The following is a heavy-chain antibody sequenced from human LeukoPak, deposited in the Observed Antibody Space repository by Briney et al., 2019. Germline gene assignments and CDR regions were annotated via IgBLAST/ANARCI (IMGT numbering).Heavy chain of an antibody. Sequence: GGSLRLSCAATGLTFSNHAMTWVRQAPGKGLEWVSSISGDGATTFYADSVKGRFTMSRDNSKNTLYVQMDSLRAEDTAVYYCAKQGGGTHDYWGQGTLVTVS. CDR2: ISGDGATT. D-gene: IGHD1-26*01. CDR1: GLTFSNHA. CDR3: AKQGGGTHDY. J-gene: IGHJ4*02. V-gene: IGHV3-23*01.